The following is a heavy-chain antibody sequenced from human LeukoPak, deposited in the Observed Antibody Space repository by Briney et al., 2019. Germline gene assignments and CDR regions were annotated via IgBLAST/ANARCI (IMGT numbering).Heavy chain of an antibody. CDR3: TTVRVGYDYVWGGYRPLPY. CDR1: GFTFSNAW. V-gene: IGHV3-15*01. Sequence: GVSLRRSCAASGFTFSNAWMSWVRQAPGKGREWVGRIKSKAEGGTTDYAATVKARLTISSDDSKNTLYLQMNSMKTEDTAVYYCTTVRVGYDYVWGGYRPLPYWGQGTLVTVSS. D-gene: IGHD3-16*02. J-gene: IGHJ4*02. CDR2: IKSKAEGGTT.